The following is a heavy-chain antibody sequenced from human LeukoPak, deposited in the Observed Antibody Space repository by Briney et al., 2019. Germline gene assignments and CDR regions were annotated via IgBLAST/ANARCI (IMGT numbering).Heavy chain of an antibody. J-gene: IGHJ5*02. CDR2: IYYSGST. CDR3: ARGYSSSWYWLDP. CDR1: GGSISGYY. V-gene: IGHV4-59*01. D-gene: IGHD6-13*01. Sequence: PSETLSLTCTVSGGSISGYYWSWIRQPPGKGLEWIGYIYYSGSTNYNPSLKSRVTISIDTSKNQFSLKLSSVTAADTAIYSCARGYSSSWYWLDPWGQGTLVTVSS.